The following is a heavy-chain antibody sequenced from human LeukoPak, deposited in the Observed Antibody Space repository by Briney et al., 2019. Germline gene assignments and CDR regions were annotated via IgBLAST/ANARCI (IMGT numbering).Heavy chain of an antibody. Sequence: SETLSLTCTVSGGSISSSSYYWGWIRQPPGKGLEWIGSIYYSGSTYYNPSLKSRVTISVDTSKNQFSLKLSSVTAADTAVYYCARHPEVGQGSGSYSLYYYYYMDVWGKGTTVTISS. CDR3: ARHPEVGQGSGSYSLYYYYYMDV. V-gene: IGHV4-39*01. D-gene: IGHD3-10*01. CDR1: GGSISSSSYY. J-gene: IGHJ6*03. CDR2: IYYSGST.